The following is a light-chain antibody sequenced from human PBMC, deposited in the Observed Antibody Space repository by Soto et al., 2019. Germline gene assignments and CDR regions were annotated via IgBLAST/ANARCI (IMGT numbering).Light chain of an antibody. CDR1: QSVSSSY. Sequence: EIVMTQSPATLSLSPGERATLSCRASQSVSSSYLSWYQQKPGQAPRLLIYGASTRATGIPARFSGSGSGTDFTLTISSLQPEDFAVYYCQQDYNRWTFGQGTKAEIK. CDR3: QQDYNRWT. V-gene: IGKV3D-7*01. CDR2: GAS. J-gene: IGKJ1*01.